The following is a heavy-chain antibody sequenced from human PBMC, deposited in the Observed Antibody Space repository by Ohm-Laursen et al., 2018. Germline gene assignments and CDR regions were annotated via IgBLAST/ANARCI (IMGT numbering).Heavy chain of an antibody. Sequence: SDTLSLTCPVSGGSISSYYWSWIRQPPGKGLEWIGYIYYSGSTNCNPSLKSRVTISVDTSKNQFSLKLSSVTAADTAVYYCARGHYYDSSGYGPWGQGTLVTVSS. CDR2: IYYSGST. CDR1: GGSISSYY. CDR3: ARGHYYDSSGYGP. J-gene: IGHJ5*02. V-gene: IGHV4-59*07. D-gene: IGHD3-22*01.